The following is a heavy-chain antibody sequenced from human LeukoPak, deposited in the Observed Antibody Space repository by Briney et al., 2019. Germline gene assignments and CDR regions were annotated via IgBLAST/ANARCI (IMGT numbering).Heavy chain of an antibody. V-gene: IGHV3-48*04. CDR2: ISGTSSTI. D-gene: IGHD6-13*01. J-gene: IGHJ4*02. Sequence: GGSLRLSCAASGFTFSSYSMNWVRQAPGKGLEWISYISGTSSTIYYTPSVKGRFTISRDNAKNALYLQMNSLRADDTALYHCARDWGAAAGTHFDLWGQGTLVTVSS. CDR1: GFTFSSYS. CDR3: ARDWGAAAGTHFDL.